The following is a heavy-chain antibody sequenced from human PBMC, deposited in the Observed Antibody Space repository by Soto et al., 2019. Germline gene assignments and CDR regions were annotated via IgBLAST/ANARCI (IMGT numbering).Heavy chain of an antibody. V-gene: IGHV3-23*03. CDR3: AKAPIFYYVGPFDS. CDR1: GFSFSNYA. Sequence: EVQLLESGGGLVQPGGSLRLSCTASGFSFSNYAVTWVRQAPGKGLEWVSSIGSDTSYIYYADSVKGRFTISRDKSKNTVFLQLNSLRPVDTSIYHCAKAPIFYYVGPFDSWCHAALVTVSS. CDR2: IGSDTSYI. J-gene: IGHJ4*01. D-gene: IGHD3-22*01.